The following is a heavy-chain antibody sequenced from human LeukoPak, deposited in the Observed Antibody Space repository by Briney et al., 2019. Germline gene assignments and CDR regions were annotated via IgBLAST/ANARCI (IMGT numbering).Heavy chain of an antibody. Sequence: GGSLRLSCAASGFTFSSYSMNWVRQAPGKGLEWVSSISSSSSYIYYADSVKGRFTISRDNAKNSLYLQMNSLRAEDTAVYYCARAGCSGGSCYDSWGQGTVVTVSS. CDR2: ISSSSSYI. V-gene: IGHV3-21*01. CDR1: GFTFSSYS. J-gene: IGHJ3*01. CDR3: ARAGCSGGSCYDS. D-gene: IGHD2-15*01.